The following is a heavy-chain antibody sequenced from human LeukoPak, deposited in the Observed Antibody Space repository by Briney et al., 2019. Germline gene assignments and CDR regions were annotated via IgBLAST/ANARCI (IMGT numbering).Heavy chain of an antibody. J-gene: IGHJ4*02. Sequence: LRLSCAASGFTFSDYYMSWIRQPPGKGLEWIGYIYYSGSTYYNPSLKSRVTISVDTSKNQFSLKLSSVTAADTAVYYCARDREKSFFDYWGQGTLVTVSS. CDR3: ARDREKSFFDY. V-gene: IGHV4-30-4*08. CDR1: GFTFSDYY. CDR2: IYYSGST.